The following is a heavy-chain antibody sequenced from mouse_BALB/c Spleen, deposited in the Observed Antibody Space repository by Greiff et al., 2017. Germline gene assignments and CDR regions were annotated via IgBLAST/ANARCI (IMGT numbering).Heavy chain of an antibody. J-gene: IGHJ2*01. Sequence: VHVKQSGAELVRSGASVKLSCTASGFNIKDYYMHWVKQRPEQGLEWIGWIDPENGDTEYAPKFQGKATMTADTSSNTAYLQLSSLTSEDTAVYYCNARYYDYDIDYWGQGTTLTVSS. CDR2: IDPENGDT. CDR1: GFNIKDYY. D-gene: IGHD2-4*01. V-gene: IGHV14-4*02. CDR3: NARYYDYDIDY.